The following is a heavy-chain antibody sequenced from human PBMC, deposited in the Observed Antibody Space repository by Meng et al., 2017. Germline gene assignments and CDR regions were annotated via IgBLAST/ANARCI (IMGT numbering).Heavy chain of an antibody. CDR1: GYTFTSYG. Sequence: ASVKVSCKASGYTFTSYGISWVRQAPGQGLEWMGWISAYNGNTNYAQKLQGRVTMTTDTSTSTAYMELRSLRSDDTAVYYCARLDTMVRGVINYYYGMDVWGQGTMVTVSS. J-gene: IGHJ6*02. CDR2: ISAYNGNT. CDR3: ARLDTMVRGVINYYYGMDV. D-gene: IGHD3-10*01. V-gene: IGHV1-18*01.